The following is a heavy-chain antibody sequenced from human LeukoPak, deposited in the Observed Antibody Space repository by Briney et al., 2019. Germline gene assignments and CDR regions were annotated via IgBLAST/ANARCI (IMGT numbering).Heavy chain of an antibody. CDR1: GFTFTNAW. CDR3: ANYGFVVVVAHDY. V-gene: IGHV3-15*04. CDR2: IESKTEGGTT. D-gene: IGHD2-15*01. Sequence: PGGSLRLSCAASGFTFTNAWFTWVRQAPGKGLEWVGRIESKTEGGTTYYAAPVEGRFTISRDDSKNTVYLQMNSLRTEDTAVYYCANYGFVVVVAHDYWGQGTLVTVSS. J-gene: IGHJ4*02.